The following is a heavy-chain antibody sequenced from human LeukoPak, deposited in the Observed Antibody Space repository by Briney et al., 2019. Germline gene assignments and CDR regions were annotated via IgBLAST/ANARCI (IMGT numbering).Heavy chain of an antibody. CDR1: GGSISSYY. CDR2: IYTSGST. V-gene: IGHV4-4*07. CDR3: ARDPVWFGELLRPYCYYGMDV. D-gene: IGHD3-10*01. J-gene: IGHJ6*02. Sequence: PSETLSLTCTVSGGSISSYYWSWIRQPAGKGLEWLGRIYTSGSTNYNPSLKSRVTMSVDTSKNQFSLKLSSVTAADTAVYYCARDPVWFGELLRPYCYYGMDVWGQGTTVTVSS.